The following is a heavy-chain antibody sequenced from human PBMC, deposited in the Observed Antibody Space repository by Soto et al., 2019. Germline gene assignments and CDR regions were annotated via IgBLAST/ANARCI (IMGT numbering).Heavy chain of an antibody. V-gene: IGHV4-59*01. CDR3: ARAYGDYVFDY. Sequence: PSETLSLTCPFSGFSISSYYWSWIRQPPGKGLEWIGYIYYSGSTNYNPSLKSRVTISVDTSKNQFSLKLSSVTAADTAVCYCARAYGDYVFDYWGQGTLVTVS. CDR2: IYYSGST. D-gene: IGHD4-17*01. CDR1: GFSISSYY. J-gene: IGHJ4*02.